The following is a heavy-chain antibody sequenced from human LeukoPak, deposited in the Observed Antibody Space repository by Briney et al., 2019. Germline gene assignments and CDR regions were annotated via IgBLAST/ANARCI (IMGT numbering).Heavy chain of an antibody. CDR1: GGSFSGYY. CDR2: INHSGST. D-gene: IGHD3-10*01. Sequence: SETLSLTCAVYGGSFSGYYWSWIRQPPGKGLEWIGEINHSGSTNYNPSLKSRVTISVDTSKNQFSLKLSSVTAADTAVYYCARDLLLSSVFDPWGQGTLVTVSS. J-gene: IGHJ5*02. V-gene: IGHV4-34*01. CDR3: ARDLLLSSVFDP.